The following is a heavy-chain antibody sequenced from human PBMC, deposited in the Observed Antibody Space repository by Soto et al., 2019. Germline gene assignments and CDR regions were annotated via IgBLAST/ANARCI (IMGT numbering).Heavy chain of an antibody. V-gene: IGHV1-18*01. CDR2: ITAYNGNT. Sequence: GASVKVSCKASGYTFTIYGISWVRQAPGQGLEWMGWITAYNGNTNYAQKLRGRVTMTTDTSTSTAYMELRSLRSDDTAVYYCARGDSWLQLRRFDYWGQGTLVTVSS. CDR3: ARGDSWLQLRRFDY. CDR1: GYTFTIYG. D-gene: IGHD5-12*01. J-gene: IGHJ4*02.